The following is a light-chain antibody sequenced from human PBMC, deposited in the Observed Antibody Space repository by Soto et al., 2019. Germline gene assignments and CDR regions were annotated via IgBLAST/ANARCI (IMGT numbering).Light chain of an antibody. Sequence: DIQMTQSPSSVSASVGDRVTITFRASQGISNWLVWYQQKPGKAPKLLIYAASSLQSGVPSRFSGSGFETDFTLTISSLQPEDFATYYCQQYYSYLTFGQGTRLEIK. CDR3: QQYYSYLT. CDR1: QGISNW. CDR2: AAS. J-gene: IGKJ5*01. V-gene: IGKV1-12*01.